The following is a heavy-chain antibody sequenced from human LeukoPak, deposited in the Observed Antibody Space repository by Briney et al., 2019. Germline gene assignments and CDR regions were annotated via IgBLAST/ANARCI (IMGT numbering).Heavy chain of an antibody. Sequence: PGGSLRLSCAASGFTFSGSVMHWVRQASGKGLEWVGRIRNKANNYATAYAASVKGRFTISRDDSKNTAYLQMNSLKTEDTAVYYCTRLNIAVAGTDYWGQGTLVTVSS. D-gene: IGHD6-19*01. CDR3: TRLNIAVAGTDY. V-gene: IGHV3-73*01. CDR2: IRNKANNYAT. CDR1: GFTFSGSV. J-gene: IGHJ4*02.